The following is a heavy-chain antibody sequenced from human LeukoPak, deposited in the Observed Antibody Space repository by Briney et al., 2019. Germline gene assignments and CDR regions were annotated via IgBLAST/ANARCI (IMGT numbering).Heavy chain of an antibody. J-gene: IGHJ3*01. V-gene: IGHV3-74*01. CDR1: GLTFHNTW. CDR3: AADGEYAFLV. D-gene: IGHD2/OR15-2a*01. Sequence: GGSLRLSCAASGLTFHNTWMHWIRQAPGEGLVWVSRIINDGITTTYADSVKGRFTVSRDNAKKTLYLQMNSLRADDTAVYYCAADGEYAFLVWGQGTMVTVSS. CDR2: IINDGITT.